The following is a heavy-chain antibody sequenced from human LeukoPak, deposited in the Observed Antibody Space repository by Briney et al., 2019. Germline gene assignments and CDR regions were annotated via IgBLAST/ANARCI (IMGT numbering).Heavy chain of an antibody. D-gene: IGHD6-13*01. Sequence: GGSLRLSCAASGFTFSRYAMHWVRQAPGKGLESVSAISSNGGSTYYANSVKGRFTISRDNSKNTLYLQMGSLRAEDLAVYYCASGYSNSQPWAFDVWGQGTMVTVSS. J-gene: IGHJ3*01. V-gene: IGHV3-64*01. CDR2: ISSNGGST. CDR1: GFTFSRYA. CDR3: ASGYSNSQPWAFDV.